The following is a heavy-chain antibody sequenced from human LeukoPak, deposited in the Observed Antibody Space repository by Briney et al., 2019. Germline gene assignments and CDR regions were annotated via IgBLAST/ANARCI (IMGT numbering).Heavy chain of an antibody. V-gene: IGHV4-39*01. Sequence: SETLSLTCTVSGGSISSSPYYWGWIRQPPGKGLEWIGNIYYSGSTYYNPSLKTRVTISVDTSKNQFSLKLTSVTAADTAVYYCARHASVDGNWPRPLDYWGQGSLVAVSS. D-gene: IGHD6-19*01. CDR2: IYYSGST. CDR3: ARHASVDGNWPRPLDY. J-gene: IGHJ4*02. CDR1: GGSISSSPYY.